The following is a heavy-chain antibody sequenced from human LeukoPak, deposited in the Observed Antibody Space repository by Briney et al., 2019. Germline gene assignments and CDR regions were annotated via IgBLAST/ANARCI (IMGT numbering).Heavy chain of an antibody. D-gene: IGHD6-6*01. CDR1: GFTFSSYS. Sequence: PGGSLRLSCAASGFTFSSYSMNWVRQAPGKGLEWVSSISSSSSYIYYADSVKGRFTISRDNAKNTLYLQMNSLRAEDTAVYYCAKAAPTGYYFDCWGQGTLVPVSS. CDR3: AKAAPTGYYFDC. J-gene: IGHJ4*02. V-gene: IGHV3-21*04. CDR2: ISSSSSYI.